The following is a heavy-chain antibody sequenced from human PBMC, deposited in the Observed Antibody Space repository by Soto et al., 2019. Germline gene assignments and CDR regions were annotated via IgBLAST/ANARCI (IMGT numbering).Heavy chain of an antibody. V-gene: IGHV3-66*01. Sequence: GGSLRLSCAASGFTVSSNYMSWVRQAPGKGLEWVSVIYSGGSTYYADSVKGRFTISRDNSKNTLYLQMNSLRADDTAVYYCARVVTIFRFSYQYYFDYWGQGTLVTVSS. CDR3: ARVVTIFRFSYQYYFDY. D-gene: IGHD3-3*01. CDR1: GFTVSSNY. CDR2: IYSGGST. J-gene: IGHJ4*02.